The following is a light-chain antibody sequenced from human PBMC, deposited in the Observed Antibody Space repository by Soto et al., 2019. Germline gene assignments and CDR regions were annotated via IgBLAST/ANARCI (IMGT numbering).Light chain of an antibody. CDR2: TAS. CDR1: QTISSW. CDR3: QHYNSYSEA. V-gene: IGKV1-5*03. Sequence: DIQMTQSPSTLSGSVGDRVTITCRASQTISSWLDWYQQKPGKAPKLLIYTASSLKSGVPSRFSGSGSETEFTLTISSLQPDDFATYYCQHYNSYSEAFGQGTKVELK. J-gene: IGKJ1*01.